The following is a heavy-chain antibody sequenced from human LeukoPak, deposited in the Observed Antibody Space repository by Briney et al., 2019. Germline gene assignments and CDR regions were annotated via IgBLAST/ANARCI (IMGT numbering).Heavy chain of an antibody. V-gene: IGHV1-69*04. Sequence: SVKVSCKASGGTFSSYAISWVRQAPGQGLEWMGRIIPILGIANYAQKFQGRVTITADKSTSTAYMELSTLRSEDTAVYYCARGRRTVTTVTTGYYFDYWGQGTLVTVSS. CDR2: IIPILGIA. CDR3: ARGRRTVTTVTTGYYFDY. CDR1: GGTFSSYA. D-gene: IGHD4-17*01. J-gene: IGHJ4*02.